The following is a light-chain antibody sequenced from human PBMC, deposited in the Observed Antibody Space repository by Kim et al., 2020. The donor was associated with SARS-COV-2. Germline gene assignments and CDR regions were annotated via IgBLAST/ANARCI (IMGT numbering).Light chain of an antibody. V-gene: IGLV1-47*01. CDR2: ENY. Sequence: RVTMSCSGRGSNIGSNYVYWYQKLPGAAPKLLIYENYQRPSGVPDRFSGSKSGTSASLAISGLRSEDEADYYCAAWDNSLSVHYVFGTGTKVTVL. J-gene: IGLJ1*01. CDR1: GSNIGSNY. CDR3: AAWDNSLSVHYV.